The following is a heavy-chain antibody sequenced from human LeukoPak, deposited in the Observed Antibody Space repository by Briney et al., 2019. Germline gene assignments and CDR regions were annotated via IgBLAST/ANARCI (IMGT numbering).Heavy chain of an antibody. V-gene: IGHV3-11*04. CDR3: AKLHGYNFDY. CDR2: ISTSGTTM. CDR1: GFTFSDYY. D-gene: IGHD5-24*01. J-gene: IGHJ4*02. Sequence: PGGSLRLSCAASGFTFSDYYMSWIRQAPGKRLEWVSYISTSGTTMYYADSVKGRFTISRDNAKNSLYLQMNSLRAEDTAVYYCAKLHGYNFDYWGQGTLVTVSS.